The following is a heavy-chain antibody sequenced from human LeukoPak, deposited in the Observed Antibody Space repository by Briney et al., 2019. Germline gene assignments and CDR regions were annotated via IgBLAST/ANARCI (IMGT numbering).Heavy chain of an antibody. CDR3: ARAGYYYDSSGYFN. CDR1: GFTFSDYY. J-gene: IGHJ4*02. V-gene: IGHV3-11*04. D-gene: IGHD3-22*01. Sequence: GGSLRLSCAASGFTFSDYYMSWIRQAPGKGLEWVSYFGSSGGPIYYADSVKGRFTISKDNAKNSLYLQMNSLRAEDTAVYYCARAGYYYDSSGYFNWGQGTLVTVSS. CDR2: FGSSGGPI.